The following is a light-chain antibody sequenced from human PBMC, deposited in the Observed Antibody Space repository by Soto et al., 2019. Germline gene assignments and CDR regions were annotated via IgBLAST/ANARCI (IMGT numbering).Light chain of an antibody. Sequence: ETVLTQSPATLSLSPGERATLSCRASQSVRSSLAWYQQKPGQTPRLLIFDASNRAANIPARFSGSGSGTDFTLTISGLETEDSAVYYCHQRNNCPLTFGPGTKVDVK. CDR1: QSVRSS. CDR3: HQRNNCPLT. V-gene: IGKV3-11*01. CDR2: DAS. J-gene: IGKJ3*01.